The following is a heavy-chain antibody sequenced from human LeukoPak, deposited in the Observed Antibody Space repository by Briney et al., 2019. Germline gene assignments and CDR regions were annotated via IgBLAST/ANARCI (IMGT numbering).Heavy chain of an antibody. D-gene: IGHD5-24*01. CDR2: IYPGDSQT. Sequence: GESLKISCTGSGYTFRYYWIGWVRQMPGKGLEWMGIIYPGDSQTRNSPSFQGQVTISADKSISTAYLQWSGLKASDTAMYYCARILQGDGYNYVDYWGQGTLVTVSS. V-gene: IGHV5-51*01. CDR1: GYTFRYYW. CDR3: ARILQGDGYNYVDY. J-gene: IGHJ4*02.